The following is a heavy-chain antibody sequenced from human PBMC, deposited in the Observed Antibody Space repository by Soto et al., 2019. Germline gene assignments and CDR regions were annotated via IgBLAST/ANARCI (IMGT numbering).Heavy chain of an antibody. CDR2: IIPIFGTA. CDR3: ARGEVGARYYFDY. D-gene: IGHD1-26*01. J-gene: IGHJ4*02. V-gene: IGHV1-69*01. Sequence: QVQLVQSWAEVKKPGSSVKVSCKASGGTFSSYAISWVRQAPGQGLEWMGGIIPIFGTANYAQKFQGRVTITADESTSTDYMELSSLRYEDTAVYYCARGEVGARYYFDYWGQGTLVTVSS. CDR1: GGTFSSYA.